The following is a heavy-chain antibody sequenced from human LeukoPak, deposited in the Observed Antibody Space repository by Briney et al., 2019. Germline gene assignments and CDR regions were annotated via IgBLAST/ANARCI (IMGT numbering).Heavy chain of an antibody. V-gene: IGHV4-31*03. J-gene: IGHJ4*02. Sequence: RTSETLSLTCTVSGGSISSGGYYWSWIRQHPGKGLEWIGYIYYSGSTYYNPSLKSRVTISVDTSKNQFSLKLSSVTAADTAVYYCARHYCGGDCYPYWFDYWGQGTLVTVSS. CDR3: ARHYCGGDCYPYWFDY. CDR1: GGSISSGGYY. D-gene: IGHD2-21*02. CDR2: IYYSGST.